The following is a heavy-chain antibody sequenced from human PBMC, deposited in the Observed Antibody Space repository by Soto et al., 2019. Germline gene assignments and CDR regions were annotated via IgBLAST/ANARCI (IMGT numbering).Heavy chain of an antibody. CDR2: RNPNSGST. D-gene: IGHD2-8*01. V-gene: IGHV1-8*01. CDR1: GYTYTSYG. CDR3: ARDGINGNGMFDWFDP. Sequence: GASVKVSCKASGYTYTSYGINWVRQATGQGLEWMGWRNPNSGSTYYADSVKGRVTISRDNSKSTVYMHMSSLRAEDTAMYYCARDGINGNGMFDWFDPWGQGTLVTVSS. J-gene: IGHJ5*02.